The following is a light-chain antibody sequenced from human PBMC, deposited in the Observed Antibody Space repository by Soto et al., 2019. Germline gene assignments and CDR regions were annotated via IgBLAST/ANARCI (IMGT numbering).Light chain of an antibody. J-gene: IGKJ1*01. CDR2: DAS. V-gene: IGKV1-5*01. Sequence: DIQMTQSPSTLSASVGDRVTITCRASQSSSDWLDWYQQKPGRAPRLLISDASSLHSGVPSRFSGSGSGTEFTLTISSLQPDDFATYYFQQYTSWTFGQGTKVES. CDR1: QSSSDW. CDR3: QQYTSWT.